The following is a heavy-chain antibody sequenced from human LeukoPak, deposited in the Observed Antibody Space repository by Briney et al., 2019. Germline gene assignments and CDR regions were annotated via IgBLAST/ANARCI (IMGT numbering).Heavy chain of an antibody. D-gene: IGHD1-20*01. CDR1: GGSIRSYY. CDR2: IYYSGST. Sequence: SETLSLTCTVSGGSIRSYYWSWIRQPPGKGLEWIGYIYYSGSTNYNPSLKSRVTISVDTSKNQFSLKLSSVTAADTAVYYCARFIGITGTTSWFDPWGQGTLVTVSS. J-gene: IGHJ5*02. CDR3: ARFIGITGTTSWFDP. V-gene: IGHV4-59*12.